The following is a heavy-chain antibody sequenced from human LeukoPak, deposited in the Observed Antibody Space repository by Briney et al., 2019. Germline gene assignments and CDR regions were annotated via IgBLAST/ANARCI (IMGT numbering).Heavy chain of an antibody. CDR3: ARDRPNYHESNGHYYERDGDH. J-gene: IGHJ5*02. D-gene: IGHD3-22*01. V-gene: IGHV3-23*05. CDR1: GFTFNIYA. CDR2: MCGSARRT. Sequence: PGGSLRLSCAASGFTFNIYAMSWVRLAPGKGLQWVASMCGSARRTFYTDTVKGRFTISRDNSNNTLYLEMNSLRAEDTAIYYCARDRPNYHESNGHYYERDGDHWGQGTLVTVSS.